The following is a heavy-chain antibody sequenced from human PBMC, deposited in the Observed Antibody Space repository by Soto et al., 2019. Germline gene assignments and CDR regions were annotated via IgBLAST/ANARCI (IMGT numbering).Heavy chain of an antibody. CDR1: GFTFSSYA. Sequence: PWGSLRFSCSASGFTFSSYAMHWVRQAPGKGLEYVSAISSNGGSTYYADSVKGRFTISRDNSKNTLYLQMSSLRAEDTAVYYCVKDSYGSGSYYDYWGQGTLVTVSS. J-gene: IGHJ4*02. V-gene: IGHV3-64D*06. D-gene: IGHD3-10*01. CDR3: VKDSYGSGSYYDY. CDR2: ISSNGGST.